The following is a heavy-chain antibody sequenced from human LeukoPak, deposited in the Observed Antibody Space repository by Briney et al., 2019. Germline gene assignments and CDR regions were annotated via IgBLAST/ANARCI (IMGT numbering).Heavy chain of an antibody. V-gene: IGHV3-7*03. CDR1: GFTFSSYW. CDR2: INHNGNVN. Sequence: GGSLRLSCAASGFTFSSYWMNWARQAPGKGLEWVASINHNGNVNYYVDSVKGRFTISRDNAKNSLYLQMSNLRAEDTAVYYCAREAGSSWYLPWGQGTLVTVSS. D-gene: IGHD6-13*01. CDR3: AREAGSSWYLP. J-gene: IGHJ4*02.